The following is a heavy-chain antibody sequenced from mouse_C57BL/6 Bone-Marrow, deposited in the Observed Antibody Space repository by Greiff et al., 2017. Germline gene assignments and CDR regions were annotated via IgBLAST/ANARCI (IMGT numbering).Heavy chain of an antibody. CDR3: ARPGYAMDY. Sequence: EVKLMESGGGLVQPGGSLKLSCAASGFTFSDYYMYWVRQTPEKRLEWVAYISNGGGSTYYPDTVKGRFTISRDNAKNTLYLQMSRLKSEDTAMYYCARPGYAMDYWGQGTSVTVSS. CDR1: GFTFSDYY. J-gene: IGHJ4*01. CDR2: ISNGGGST. V-gene: IGHV5-12*01.